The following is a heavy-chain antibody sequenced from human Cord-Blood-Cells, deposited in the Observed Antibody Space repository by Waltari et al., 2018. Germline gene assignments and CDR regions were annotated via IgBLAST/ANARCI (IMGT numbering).Heavy chain of an antibody. J-gene: IGHJ3*02. D-gene: IGHD3-16*01. Sequence: EVQLVESGGGLVQPGGSLRLSCAASGFTFSRYWMSWVRQAPGKGLEWVAKIKQDGSEKYYVDSVKGRFTISRDNAKNSLYLQMNSLRAEDTAVYYCARSKRRGDAFDIWGQGTMVTVSS. CDR3: ARSKRRGDAFDI. CDR2: IKQDGSEK. V-gene: IGHV3-7*01. CDR1: GFTFSRYW.